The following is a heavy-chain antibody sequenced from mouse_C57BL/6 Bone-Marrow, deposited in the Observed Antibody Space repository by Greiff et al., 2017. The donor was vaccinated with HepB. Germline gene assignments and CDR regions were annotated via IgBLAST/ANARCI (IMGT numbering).Heavy chain of an antibody. V-gene: IGHV6-6*01. Sequence: EVMLVESGGGLVQPGGSMKLSCAASGFTFSDAWMDWVRQSPEKGLEWVAEIRNKANNHATYYAESVKGRFTISRDDSKSSVYLQMNSLIAEDTGIYYCTKDYGSSYDWFAYWGQGTLVTVSA. CDR2: IRNKANNHAT. J-gene: IGHJ3*01. CDR1: GFTFSDAW. CDR3: TKDYGSSYDWFAY. D-gene: IGHD1-1*01.